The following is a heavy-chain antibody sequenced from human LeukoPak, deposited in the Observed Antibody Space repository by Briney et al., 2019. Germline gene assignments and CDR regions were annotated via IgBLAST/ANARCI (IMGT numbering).Heavy chain of an antibody. CDR3: ARDRGGDTFGGRV. CDR1: GGTFSSYA. V-gene: IGHV1-69*06. J-gene: IGHJ4*02. Sequence: ASVKVSCKASGGTFSSYAISWVRQAPGQGLEWMGGIIPIFGTTNYAQKFQGRVTITADKSTSTAYMELSSLRSDDTAVYNCARDRGGDTFGGRVWGQGTLVTVSS. CDR2: IIPIFGTT. D-gene: IGHD3-3*01.